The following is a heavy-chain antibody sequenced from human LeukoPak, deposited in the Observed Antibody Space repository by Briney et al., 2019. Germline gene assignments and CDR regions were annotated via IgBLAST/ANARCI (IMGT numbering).Heavy chain of an antibody. D-gene: IGHD2-15*01. Sequence: GGSLRLSCAASGFTFDDYAMHWVRQAPGKGLEWASGISFNSGSIGYADSVKGRFTISRDNAKNSLYLQVNSLRPEDTALYYCAKDSRPLCSGGSCYYYYGMDVWGQGTTVTVSS. CDR3: AKDSRPLCSGGSCYYYYGMDV. CDR2: ISFNSGSI. CDR1: GFTFDDYA. V-gene: IGHV3-9*01. J-gene: IGHJ6*02.